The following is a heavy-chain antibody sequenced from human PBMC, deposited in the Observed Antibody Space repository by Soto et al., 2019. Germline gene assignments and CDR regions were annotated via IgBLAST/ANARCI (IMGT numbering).Heavy chain of an antibody. CDR2: IWFDGSDK. D-gene: IGHD2-2*01. J-gene: IGHJ3*02. CDR3: ARLYCSAASCYSVGAFDI. Sequence: QVQLVESGGGVVQPGRSLRLSCAESGFTFSTYGMHWVRQAPGKGLEWVALIWFDGSDKYYTESVKGRFTISRDNSRSTVDLQMNSLRAEDTAVYYCARLYCSAASCYSVGAFDIRGQGRMVTVTS. CDR1: GFTFSTYG. V-gene: IGHV3-33*01.